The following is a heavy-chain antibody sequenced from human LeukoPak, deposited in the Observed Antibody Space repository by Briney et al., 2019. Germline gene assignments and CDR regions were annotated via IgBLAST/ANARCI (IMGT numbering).Heavy chain of an antibody. J-gene: IGHJ4*02. CDR2: INPNSGGT. D-gene: IGHD3-9*01. V-gene: IGHV1-2*04. Sequence: PWASVKVSCKASGYTFTGYYMHWVRQAPGQGLEWMGWINPNSGGTNYAQKFQGWVTMTRDTSISTAYMELSRLRSDDTAVYYCARALRYLDWSENYFDYWGQGTLVTVSS. CDR3: ARALRYLDWSENYFDY. CDR1: GYTFTGYY.